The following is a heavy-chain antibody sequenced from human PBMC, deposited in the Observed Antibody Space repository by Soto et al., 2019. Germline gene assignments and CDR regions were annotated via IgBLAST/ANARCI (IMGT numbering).Heavy chain of an antibody. J-gene: IGHJ4*02. D-gene: IGHD3-10*01. CDR3: ARAKRITMVRGVNYYFEY. V-gene: IGHV1-8*01. CDR1: GYTFTSYD. Sequence: ASVKVSCKASGYTFTSYDINWVRQATGQGLEWMGWMNPNSGNTGYAQKFQGRVTMTRNTSISTAYMELSSLRSEDTAVYYCARAKRITMVRGVNYYFEYWGQGTLVTVPS. CDR2: MNPNSGNT.